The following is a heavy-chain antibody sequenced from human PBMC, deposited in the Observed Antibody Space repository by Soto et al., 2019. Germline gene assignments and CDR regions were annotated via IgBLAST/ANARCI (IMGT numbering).Heavy chain of an antibody. CDR2: ISYDGSNK. CDR1: GFTFSSYA. V-gene: IGHV3-30-3*01. J-gene: IGHJ4*02. CDR3: ARDRF. Sequence: GGSLRLSCAASGFTFSSYAMHWVRQAPGKGLEWVAVISYDGSNKYYADSVKGRFTISRDNSKNTLYLQMNSLRAEDTAVYYCARDRFWGQGTLVTVSS.